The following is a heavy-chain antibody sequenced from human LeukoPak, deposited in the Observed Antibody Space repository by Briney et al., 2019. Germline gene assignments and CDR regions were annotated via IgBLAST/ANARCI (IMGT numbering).Heavy chain of an antibody. CDR1: GFTFSDYY. CDR2: MSTSSTTI. CDR3: GRTDTGSYAY. Sequence: GGSLRLSCAASGFTFSDYYMSWIRQAPGKGLEWVSYMSTSSTTIYYADSVKGRFTVSRDNAKNSLYLQMNSLRGEDTAMYYCGRTDTGSYAYWGQGTLVTVSS. J-gene: IGHJ4*02. D-gene: IGHD3-16*01. V-gene: IGHV3-11*01.